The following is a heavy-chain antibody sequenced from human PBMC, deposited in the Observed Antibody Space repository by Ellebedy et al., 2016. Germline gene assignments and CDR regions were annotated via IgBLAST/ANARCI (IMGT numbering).Heavy chain of an antibody. Sequence: GESLKISCKGSGYSFTSYWIGWVRQMPGKGLEWMGIIYPGDSDTRYSPSFQGQVTISADKSISTAYLQWSSLKASDTAMYYCARQTTARDYYYYYMDVWGKGTTVTVSS. CDR2: IYPGDSDT. J-gene: IGHJ6*03. D-gene: IGHD1-1*01. V-gene: IGHV5-51*01. CDR3: ARQTTARDYYYYYMDV. CDR1: GYSFTSYW.